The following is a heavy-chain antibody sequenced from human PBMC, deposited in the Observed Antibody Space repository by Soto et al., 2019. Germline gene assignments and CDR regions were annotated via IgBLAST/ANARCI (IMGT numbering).Heavy chain of an antibody. J-gene: IGHJ6*02. CDR2: IYYRGCT. CDR1: GVSISSHY. D-gene: IGHD1-26*01. Sequence: LSLTCTVSGVSISSHYWSLVGQAPWNGLEWIGHIYYRGCTTYNPSLRSRSTISVDTSNNQFTLKLNSVTTADTAVYYCARDGRDASRMDVWGQGTKVTVSS. CDR3: ARDGRDASRMDV. V-gene: IGHV4-59*11.